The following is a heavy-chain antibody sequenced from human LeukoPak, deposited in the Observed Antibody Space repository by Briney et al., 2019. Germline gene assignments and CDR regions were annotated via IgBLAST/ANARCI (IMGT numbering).Heavy chain of an antibody. CDR3: ARDGSLDY. J-gene: IGHJ4*02. D-gene: IGHD1-14*01. V-gene: IGHV1-2*02. CDR2: INPNSGGI. CDR1: GYTFTGYY. Sequence: ASVKVSCKASGYTFTGYYMHWVRQAPGQGLEWMGWINPNSGGINSAQKFQGRVTMTRDTSINTAYMELNRLRSDDTAVYYCARDGSLDYWGQGTLVTVSS.